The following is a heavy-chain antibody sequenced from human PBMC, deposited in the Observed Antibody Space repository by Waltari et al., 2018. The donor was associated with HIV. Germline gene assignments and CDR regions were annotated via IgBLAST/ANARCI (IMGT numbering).Heavy chain of an antibody. D-gene: IGHD6-19*01. CDR1: GFTFSRYW. Sequence: EVQLVASGGGLVQPGWSLRLFFAASGFTFSRYWMSWVRQAPGKGLEWVANIKQDGSEKYYVDSVKGRFTISRDNAKNSLYLQMNSLRAEDTAVYYCARDLYSSGWGYFDYWGQGTLVTVSS. CDR2: IKQDGSEK. V-gene: IGHV3-7*01. CDR3: ARDLYSSGWGYFDY. J-gene: IGHJ4*02.